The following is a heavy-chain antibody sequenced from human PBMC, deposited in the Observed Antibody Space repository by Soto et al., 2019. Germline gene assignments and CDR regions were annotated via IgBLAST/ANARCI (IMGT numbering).Heavy chain of an antibody. Sequence: QVQLVQSGAEVKKPGSSVKVSCKASGGTFSSYAISWVRQAPGQGLEWMGGIIPIFGTANYAQKFQGRVTITAAETTSTAYMELSSLRSEDTAVYYCARPYRRFWSGYFYYFDYWGQGTLVTVDS. CDR1: GGTFSSYA. D-gene: IGHD3-3*01. J-gene: IGHJ4*02. V-gene: IGHV1-69*01. CDR3: ARPYRRFWSGYFYYFDY. CDR2: IIPIFGTA.